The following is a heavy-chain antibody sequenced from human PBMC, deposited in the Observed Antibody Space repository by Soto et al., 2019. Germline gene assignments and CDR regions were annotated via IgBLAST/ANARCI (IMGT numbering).Heavy chain of an antibody. CDR3: ARYPHSRQQLFPCWCAP. Sequence: QVQLQQWGAGLLKPSETLSLTCAVYGGSFSGYYWSWIRQPPGKGLEWMGEINHSGSTNYNPSLKSRVNIPVDPPKNQFSLKLSTVTDAETAVYSCARYPHSRQQLFPCWCAPWGQGTLVTVAS. J-gene: IGHJ5*02. V-gene: IGHV4-34*01. CDR1: GGSFSGYY. D-gene: IGHD6-13*01. CDR2: INHSGST.